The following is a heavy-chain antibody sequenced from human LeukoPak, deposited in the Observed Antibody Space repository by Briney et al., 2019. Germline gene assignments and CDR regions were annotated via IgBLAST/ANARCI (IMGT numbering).Heavy chain of an antibody. CDR2: IDPSDSYT. V-gene: IGHV5-10-1*01. D-gene: IGHD3/OR15-3a*01. J-gene: IGHJ6*02. Sequence: GESLKISCKGSGYSFTSYWISWVRPMPGKGLEWMGRIDPSDSYTNYSPSFQGHVTISADKSISTAYLQWSSLKASDTAMYYCARHRGPWTDYYYYGMDVWGQGTTVTVSS. CDR1: GYSFTSYW. CDR3: ARHRGPWTDYYYYGMDV.